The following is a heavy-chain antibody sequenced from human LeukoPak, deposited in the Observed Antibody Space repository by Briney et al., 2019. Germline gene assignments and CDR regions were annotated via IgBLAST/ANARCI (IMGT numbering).Heavy chain of an antibody. CDR1: GGSISSYY. J-gene: IGHJ3*02. V-gene: IGHV4-59*01. CDR3: ARDFSAAFDI. Sequence: SETLSLTCTVSGGSISSYYWNWIRQPPGKGLEWIGYIYSGSTNYNPSLKSRVTISVDTSKNQFSLTLNSVTAADTAVYYCARDFSAAFDIWGQGTMVTVS. D-gene: IGHD2/OR15-2a*01. CDR2: IYSGST.